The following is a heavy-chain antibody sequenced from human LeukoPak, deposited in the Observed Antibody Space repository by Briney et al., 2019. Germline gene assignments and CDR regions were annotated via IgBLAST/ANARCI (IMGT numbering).Heavy chain of an antibody. Sequence: GASVKVSCKASGYTFTSYYMHWVRQAPGQGLEWMGIINPSGGSTSYAQKFQGRVTMTRDTSTSTVYMELSSLRSEDTAVYYCARDLITMIVVVYGMDVWGQGTTVTVSS. CDR1: GYTFTSYY. V-gene: IGHV1-46*01. D-gene: IGHD3-22*01. CDR3: ARDLITMIVVVYGMDV. J-gene: IGHJ6*02. CDR2: INPSGGST.